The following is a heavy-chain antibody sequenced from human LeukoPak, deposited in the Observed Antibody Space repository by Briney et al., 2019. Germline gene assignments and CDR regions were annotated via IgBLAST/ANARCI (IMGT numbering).Heavy chain of an antibody. J-gene: IGHJ4*02. Sequence: GGSLRHTCAASGFTFNANAINWVRQAPGKGLEWVSGVSGSGNNTYYANSVKGRFTISRDNSKNTLYLQMNNLRVEDTAVYYCAKFGSSGSPYCRASDYWGQGILVTVSS. V-gene: IGHV3-23*01. CDR1: GFTFNANA. CDR3: AKFGSSGSPYCRASDY. CDR2: VSGSGNNT. D-gene: IGHD3-10*01.